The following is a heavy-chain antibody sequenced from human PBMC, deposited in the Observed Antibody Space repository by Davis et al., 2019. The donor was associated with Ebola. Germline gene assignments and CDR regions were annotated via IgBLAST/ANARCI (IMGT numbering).Heavy chain of an antibody. CDR3: ARGLYGWYYFDY. Sequence: ASVKVSCKPSGYTFNSYGITWVRQAPGQGLEWMGRISPNSGGTNYAQKFQGRVTMTRDTSISTAYMELSRLTSDDTAVYYCARGLYGWYYFDYWGQGTLVTVSS. V-gene: IGHV1-2*06. J-gene: IGHJ4*02. D-gene: IGHD6-19*01. CDR1: GYTFNSYG. CDR2: ISPNSGGT.